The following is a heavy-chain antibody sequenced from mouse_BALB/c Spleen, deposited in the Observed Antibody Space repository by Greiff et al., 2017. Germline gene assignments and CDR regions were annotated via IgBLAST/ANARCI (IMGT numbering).Heavy chain of an antibody. V-gene: IGHV5-6-2*01. J-gene: IGHJ2*01. CDR3: ARHGVITTATYFDY. CDR2: INSNGGST. D-gene: IGHD1-2*01. Sequence: EVQRVESGGGLVKLGGSLKLSCAASGFTFSSYYMSWVRQTPEKRLELVAAINSNGGSTYYPDTVKGRFTISRDNAKNTLYLQMSSLKSEDTALYYCARHGVITTATYFDYWGQGTTLTVSS. CDR1: GFTFSSYY.